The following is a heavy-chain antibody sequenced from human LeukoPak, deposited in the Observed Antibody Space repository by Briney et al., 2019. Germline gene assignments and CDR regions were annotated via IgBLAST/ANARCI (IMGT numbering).Heavy chain of an antibody. J-gene: IGHJ3*02. CDR3: ARVFWEKDGFIGASDI. D-gene: IGHD3-3*01. Sequence: GGSLRLSCAASGFTVSGNYMSWVRQAPGKGLEWVSIIYSGDSTYYADSVKGRFTISRDNSKNTLYLQMNSLRAEDTAVYYCARVFWEKDGFIGASDIWGQGTMVTVSS. CDR1: GFTVSGNY. V-gene: IGHV3-66*01. CDR2: IYSGDST.